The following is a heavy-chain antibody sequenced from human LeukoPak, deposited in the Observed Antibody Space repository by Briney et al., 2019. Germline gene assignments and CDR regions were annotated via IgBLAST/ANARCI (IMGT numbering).Heavy chain of an antibody. CDR1: GFTVSGNY. CDR3: AELGITMIGGV. Sequence: GGSLRLSCAVSGFTVSGNYMSWVRQAPGKGLEWVSYISSSGSTIYYADSVKGRFTISRDNAKNSLYLQMNSLRAEDTAVYYCAELGITMIGGVWGKGTTVTISS. CDR2: ISSSGSTI. D-gene: IGHD3-10*02. V-gene: IGHV3-11*04. J-gene: IGHJ6*04.